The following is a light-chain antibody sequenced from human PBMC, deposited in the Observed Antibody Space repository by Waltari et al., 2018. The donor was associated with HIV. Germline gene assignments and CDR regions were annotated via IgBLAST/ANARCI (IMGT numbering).Light chain of an antibody. J-gene: IGLJ2*01. Sequence: QSVLTQPPSVSAAPGQKVTISCSGSSSNIGNNYVSWYQQLPGTAPKPLIYDSNHRPPGIPDRFTGSNPGTSATLGSTELQTGDEADYYCGTWDSSLSADVVFGGGTKLTVL. CDR1: SSNIGNNY. CDR2: DSN. CDR3: GTWDSSLSADVV. V-gene: IGLV1-51*01.